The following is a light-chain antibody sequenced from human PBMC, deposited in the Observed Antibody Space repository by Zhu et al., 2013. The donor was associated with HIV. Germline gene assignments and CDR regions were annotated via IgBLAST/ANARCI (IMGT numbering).Light chain of an antibody. CDR1: SSDVGGYNF. CDR3: VSYTGSSTLI. Sequence: QSALTQPASVSGSPGQSITISCTGTSSDVGGYNFISWYQHRPGKAPNSSLMRSIRGPQGFRNRFSGSKSGNTASLSISGLQPEDEADYFCVSYTGSSTLIFGGGTKLTVL. J-gene: IGLJ2*01. V-gene: IGLV2-14*01. CDR2: RS.